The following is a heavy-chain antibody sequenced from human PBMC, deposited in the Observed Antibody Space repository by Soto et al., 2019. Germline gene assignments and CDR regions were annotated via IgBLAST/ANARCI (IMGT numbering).Heavy chain of an antibody. CDR3: ARRSWYDY. V-gene: IGHV3-7*01. J-gene: IGHJ4*02. D-gene: IGHD6-13*01. Sequence: EVQLVESGGGLVQPGGSLRLSCAASGFTSSDYWMSWVRQAPGKGLEWVANIKQDGSQKFYVDSVKGRFTISRDNAKNSLYLQINSLRAEDTAVYYCARRSWYDYWGQGTLVTVSS. CDR2: IKQDGSQK. CDR1: GFTSSDYW.